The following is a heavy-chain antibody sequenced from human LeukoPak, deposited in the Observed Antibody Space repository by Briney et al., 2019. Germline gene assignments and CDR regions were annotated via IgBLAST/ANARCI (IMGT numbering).Heavy chain of an antibody. CDR3: AKDGSSWPFFNY. J-gene: IGHJ4*02. V-gene: IGHV4-4*07. D-gene: IGHD6-13*01. Sequence: PSETLSLTCTVSGGSIDSNSWSWIRQPAVKGLEWIGRFHSTGTTNYNPSLKGRVTMSVDTSKKQFSLTLNSVTAADTALYFCAKDGSSWPFFNYWGLGTLVTVSS. CDR2: FHSTGTT. CDR1: GGSIDSNS.